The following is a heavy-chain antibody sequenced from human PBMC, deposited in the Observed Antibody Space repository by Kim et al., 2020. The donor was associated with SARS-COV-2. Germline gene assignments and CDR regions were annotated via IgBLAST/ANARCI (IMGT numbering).Heavy chain of an antibody. Sequence: SETLSLTCAVYGGSFSGYYWSWIRQPPGKGLEWIGEINHSGSTNYNPSLKSRVTISVDTSKNQFSLKLSSVTAADTAVYYCARVRIQLWSDSMDVWGQGTTVTVSS. CDR1: GGSFSGYY. J-gene: IGHJ6*02. CDR3: ARVRIQLWSDSMDV. CDR2: INHSGST. D-gene: IGHD5-18*01. V-gene: IGHV4-34*01.